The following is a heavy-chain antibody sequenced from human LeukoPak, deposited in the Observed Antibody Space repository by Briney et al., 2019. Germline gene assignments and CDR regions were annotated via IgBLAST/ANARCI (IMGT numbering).Heavy chain of an antibody. D-gene: IGHD1-26*01. J-gene: IGHJ3*02. CDR1: GYTFTSHD. CDR2: INSNSGYT. CDR3: ARAVVGAIRGFDI. V-gene: IGHV1-8*03. Sequence: ASVKVSCKASGYTFTSHDINWARQATGQGLEWMGWINSNSGYTGYAQKFQGRVTITRNTSKSTAYMEVSSLRSEDTAMYYCARAVVGAIRGFDIWGQGTMVTVSS.